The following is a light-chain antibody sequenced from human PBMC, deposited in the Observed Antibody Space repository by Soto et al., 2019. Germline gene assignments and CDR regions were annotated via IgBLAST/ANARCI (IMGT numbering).Light chain of an antibody. V-gene: IGLV1-44*01. CDR1: SSNIGSNP. CDR2: NNH. Sequence: QSVLTQPPSASGTPGQRVTISCSGSSSNIGSNPVNWYQQLPGTAPKLVIYNNHERPSGVPDRFSGSKSVTSGSLAISGLQSEDEADYYCAAWDDGLNGPYVFGTGTKLTVL. J-gene: IGLJ1*01. CDR3: AAWDDGLNGPYV.